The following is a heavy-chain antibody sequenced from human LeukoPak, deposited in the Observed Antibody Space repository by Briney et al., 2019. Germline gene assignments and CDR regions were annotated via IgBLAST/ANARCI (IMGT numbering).Heavy chain of an antibody. CDR3: TYGGGSQVVGMPWGYYGMDV. Sequence: GGSLRLSCAASGFTFSGSAMHWVRQASGKGLEWVGRIRSKANSYATAYAASVKGRFTISRDDSKNTAYLQMNSMKTEDTAVYYCTYGGGSQVVGMPWGYYGMDVWGQGTTVTVSS. D-gene: IGHD2-2*01. V-gene: IGHV3-73*01. CDR2: IRSKANSYAT. CDR1: GFTFSGSA. J-gene: IGHJ6*02.